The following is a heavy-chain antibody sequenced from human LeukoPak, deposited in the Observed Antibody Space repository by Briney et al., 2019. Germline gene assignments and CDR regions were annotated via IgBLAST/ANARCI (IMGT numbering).Heavy chain of an antibody. CDR1: GGSFSGYY. CDR2: INHSGST. J-gene: IGHJ4*02. CDR3: ARDLGSTGPLDY. D-gene: IGHD6-13*01. Sequence: PSETLSLTCAVYGGSFSGYYWSWIRQPPGKGLEWIGEINHSGSTNYNPSLKSRVTISVDTSKNQFSLKLSSVTAADTAVYYCARDLGSTGPLDYWGQGTLVTVSS. V-gene: IGHV4-34*01.